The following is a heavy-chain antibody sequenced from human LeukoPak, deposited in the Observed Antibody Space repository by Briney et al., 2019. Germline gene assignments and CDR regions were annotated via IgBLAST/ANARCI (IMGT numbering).Heavy chain of an antibody. Sequence: PSETLSLTCTVSGGSISSSSYYWGWIRQPPGKGLEWIGSIYYSGSTYYNPSLKSRVTISVDTSKNQFSLKLSSVTAADTAVYYCARHADIVATIGAERSQSRFDYWGQGTLVTVSS. CDR3: ARHADIVATIGAERSQSRFDY. V-gene: IGHV4-39*01. CDR1: GGSISSSSYY. J-gene: IGHJ4*02. CDR2: IYYSGST. D-gene: IGHD5-12*01.